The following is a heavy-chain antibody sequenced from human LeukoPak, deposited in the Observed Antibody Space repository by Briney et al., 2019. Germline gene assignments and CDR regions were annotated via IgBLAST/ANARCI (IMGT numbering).Heavy chain of an antibody. CDR1: GFTFSSYG. CDR3: ARAPSLFFYNSSGYYNGYFDL. CDR2: IWFDGSNN. Sequence: EGSLRLSCAASGFTFSSYGMHWVRQAPGKGLEWVAVIWFDGSNNYYVDSVKGRFTISRDNSENTLYLQMNSLRADDMAVYYCARAPSLFFYNSSGYYNGYFDLWGRGTLVTVSS. V-gene: IGHV3-33*01. D-gene: IGHD3-22*01. J-gene: IGHJ2*01.